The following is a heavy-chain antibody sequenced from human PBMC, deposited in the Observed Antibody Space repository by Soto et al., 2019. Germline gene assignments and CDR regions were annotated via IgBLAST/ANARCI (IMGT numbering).Heavy chain of an antibody. CDR1: GNSLTNNDL. V-gene: IGHV4-4*02. CDR3: VSTVGPYYYGLDV. CDR2: IYHTGIA. Sequence: SETKSLTCPVDGNSLTNNDLWSWGRPPPGKGPKLIGEIYHTGIANYNPSLESRVAFSVDKSKNQFSLSLTSVTAADTAVYYCVSTVGPYYYGLDVWGQGTTVTVSS. D-gene: IGHD1-26*01. J-gene: IGHJ6*02.